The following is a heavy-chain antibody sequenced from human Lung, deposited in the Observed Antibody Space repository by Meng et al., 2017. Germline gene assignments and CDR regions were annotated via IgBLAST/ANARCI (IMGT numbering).Heavy chain of an antibody. CDR2: IFHSGST. V-gene: IGHV4-4*02. D-gene: IGHD1-26*01. Sequence: QVRLPESGPGPLKPSGTLALTCSVSGGSITSSTWWSWVRQTPGKGLEWFGEIFHSGSTNYNPPLESRVTISVDKSKNQFSLKVYSVTAADTATYYCARFDISSSGRGDYWGQGILVTVSS. J-gene: IGHJ4*02. CDR1: GGSITSSTW. CDR3: ARFDISSSGRGDY.